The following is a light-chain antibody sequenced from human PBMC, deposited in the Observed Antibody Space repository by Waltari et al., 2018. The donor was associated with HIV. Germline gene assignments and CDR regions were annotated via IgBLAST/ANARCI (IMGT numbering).Light chain of an antibody. CDR1: HNFSSNY. CDR3: QQYGSSPPWT. CDR2: GAS. V-gene: IGKV3-20*01. Sequence: EIVLTQSPDTLSLSPGERANLSCRASHNFSSNYLIWYQKKTGRSPTLLIYGASRRAAGVADRFSGSGSGTDFTLTISRLEPEDFAVYFCQQYGSSPPWTFGQGTKVEVK. J-gene: IGKJ1*01.